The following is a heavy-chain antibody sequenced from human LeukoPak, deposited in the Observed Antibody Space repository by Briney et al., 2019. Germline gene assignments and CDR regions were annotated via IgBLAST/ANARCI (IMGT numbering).Heavy chain of an antibody. V-gene: IGHV1-8*02. J-gene: IGHJ4*02. CDR3: ARGQQWLVQDY. Sequence: GASVKVSCKASGYTFTGYYMHWVRQAPGQGLEWMGWMNPNSGNTGYAQKFQGRVTMTRNTSISTAYMELSSLRSEDTAVYYCARGQQWLVQDYWGQGTLVTVSS. CDR2: MNPNSGNT. D-gene: IGHD6-19*01. CDR1: GYTFTGYY.